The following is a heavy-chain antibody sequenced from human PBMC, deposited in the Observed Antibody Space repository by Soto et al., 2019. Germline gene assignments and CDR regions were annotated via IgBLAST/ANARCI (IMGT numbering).Heavy chain of an antibody. Sequence: PSETLSLTCTVSGGSISSGGYYWSWIRQHPGKGLEWIGYIYYSGSTYYNPSLKSRVTISVDTSKNQFSLKLSSVTAADTAVYYCAREILYSSRWYRVDKWFDPWGQGTLVTVSS. V-gene: IGHV4-31*03. D-gene: IGHD6-13*01. CDR2: IYYSGST. CDR3: AREILYSSRWYRVDKWFDP. CDR1: GGSISSGGYY. J-gene: IGHJ5*02.